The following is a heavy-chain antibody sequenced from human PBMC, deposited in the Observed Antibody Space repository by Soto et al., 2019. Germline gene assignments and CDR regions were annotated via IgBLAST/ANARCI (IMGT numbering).Heavy chain of an antibody. CDR3: AKVPHSKAPATVY. J-gene: IGHJ4*02. Sequence: GGSLRLSCAASGFSFSRFTMSWVRQAPGKGLEWVSGINSNGGDTYYADSVKGRFTISRDNSKNTLHLQMNSLRAEDTAVYICAKVPHSKAPATVYWGLGTLVTGSS. D-gene: IGHD1-26*01. CDR1: GFSFSRFT. V-gene: IGHV3-23*01. CDR2: INSNGGDT.